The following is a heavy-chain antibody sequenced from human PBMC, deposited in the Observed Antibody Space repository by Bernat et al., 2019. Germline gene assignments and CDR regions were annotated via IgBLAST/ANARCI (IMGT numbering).Heavy chain of an antibody. Sequence: EVQLLESGGGLVQPGGSLRLSCAASGFTFSSYAMSWVRQAPGKGLEWVSAISGSGGSTYYADSVKGRFTNSRDNSKNTLYLQMNSLRAEDTAVYYCAKDRTAAAGNYYYYYGMDVWGQGTTVTVSS. CDR1: GFTFSSYA. J-gene: IGHJ6*02. CDR2: ISGSGGST. D-gene: IGHD6-13*01. V-gene: IGHV3-23*01. CDR3: AKDRTAAAGNYYYYYGMDV.